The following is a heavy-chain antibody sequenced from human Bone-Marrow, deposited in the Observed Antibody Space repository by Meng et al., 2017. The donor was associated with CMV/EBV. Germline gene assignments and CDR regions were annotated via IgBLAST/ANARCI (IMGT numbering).Heavy chain of an antibody. CDR3: AKGGWLAYYDFWSGYPNFDY. J-gene: IGHJ4*02. V-gene: IGHV3-30*02. Sequence: GGSLRLSCAASGFTFSSYGMHWVRQAPGKGLEWVAFIRYDGSNKYYADSVKGRFTISRDNSKTTLYLQMNSLRAEDTAVYYCAKGGWLAYYDFWSGYPNFDYWGQGTLVTVSS. CDR2: IRYDGSNK. CDR1: GFTFSSYG. D-gene: IGHD3-3*01.